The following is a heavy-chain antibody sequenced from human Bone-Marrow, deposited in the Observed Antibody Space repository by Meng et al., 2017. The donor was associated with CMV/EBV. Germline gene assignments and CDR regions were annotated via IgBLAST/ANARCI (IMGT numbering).Heavy chain of an antibody. CDR3: ARGQDSSGWHPAGCWFDP. CDR2: INHSGST. J-gene: IGHJ5*02. D-gene: IGHD6-19*01. CDR1: GSFSGYY. Sequence: GSFSGYYWSWIRQPPGKGLEWIEEINHSGSTNYNPSLKSRVTISVDTSKNQFSLKLSSVTAADTAVYYCARGQDSSGWHPAGCWFDPWGQGTLVTVSS. V-gene: IGHV4-34*01.